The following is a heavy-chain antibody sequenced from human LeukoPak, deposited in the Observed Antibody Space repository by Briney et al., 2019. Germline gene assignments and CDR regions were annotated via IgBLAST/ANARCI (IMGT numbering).Heavy chain of an antibody. Sequence: SDTLSLTCTVSGGSISSYYWSWIRQSPVKGLEWIGYIFPSGSAFYNPSLESRVNISLDTSENQFSLTLSSVTAADTAVYYCACRNHYFYYIDVWGKGTTVTVS. J-gene: IGHJ6*03. V-gene: IGHV4-4*09. CDR3: ACRNHYFYYIDV. CDR1: GGSISSYY. D-gene: IGHD6-25*01. CDR2: IFPSGSA.